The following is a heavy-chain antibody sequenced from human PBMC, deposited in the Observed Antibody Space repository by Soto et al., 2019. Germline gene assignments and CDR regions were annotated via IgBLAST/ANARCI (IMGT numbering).Heavy chain of an antibody. CDR1: GYTFTSYD. CDR2: VNPTSGNT. Sequence: QVQLVQSGAEVKKPGASVKVSCKASGYTFTSYDINWVRQATGQGLECMGWVNPTSGNTGYAQKAHGRVTMTSTPSISRAYMELSSMRSEDTAVYYCARGGSRYIRFHDYYYYYYMDFWGKGTTVTVSS. J-gene: IGHJ6*03. D-gene: IGHD6-13*01. V-gene: IGHV1-8*01. CDR3: ARGGSRYIRFHDYYYYYYMDF.